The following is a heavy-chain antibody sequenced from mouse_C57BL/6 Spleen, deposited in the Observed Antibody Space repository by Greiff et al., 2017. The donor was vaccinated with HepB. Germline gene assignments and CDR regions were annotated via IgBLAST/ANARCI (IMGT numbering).Heavy chain of an antibody. CDR2: IYPGNSDT. J-gene: IGHJ2*01. CDR1: GYTFTSYW. CDR3: TRTLYYYGSRTDY. V-gene: IGHV1-5*01. Sequence: VQLQQSGTVLARPGASVKMSCKTSGYTFTSYWMHWVKQRPGQGLEWIGAIYPGNSDTSYNQKFKGKAKLTAVTSASTAYMELSSLTNEDSAVYYCTRTLYYYGSRTDYWGQGTTLTVSS. D-gene: IGHD1-1*01.